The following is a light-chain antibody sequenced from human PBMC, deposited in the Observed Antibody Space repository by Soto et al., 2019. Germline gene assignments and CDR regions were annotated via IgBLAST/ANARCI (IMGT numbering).Light chain of an antibody. J-gene: IGKJ3*01. CDR2: AAS. Sequence: DIQFTQSPSFLSASVGDRVTITCRASQGISSNLAWYQQKPWKAPKLQIYAASTLQSGVPSRFSGSGSGTEFTLTITSLQPEDFATYYCQQLKSYPFTFGPGTKVDIK. V-gene: IGKV1-9*01. CDR1: QGISSN. CDR3: QQLKSYPFT.